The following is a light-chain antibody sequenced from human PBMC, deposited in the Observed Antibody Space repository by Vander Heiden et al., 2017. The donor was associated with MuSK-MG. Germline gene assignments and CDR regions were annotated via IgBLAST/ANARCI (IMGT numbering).Light chain of an antibody. CDR3: QQSDSTMWT. CDR2: AAS. Sequence: IPMTQSPSSLSASVGDRVTITCRASQSISSYLNWYQQKPGKAPKLLIYAASSLQSGVPSRFSGSGSGTDFTFTISRLQPEDFATYYCQQSDSTMWTFGQGTKVEIK. CDR1: QSISSY. V-gene: IGKV1-39*01. J-gene: IGKJ1*01.